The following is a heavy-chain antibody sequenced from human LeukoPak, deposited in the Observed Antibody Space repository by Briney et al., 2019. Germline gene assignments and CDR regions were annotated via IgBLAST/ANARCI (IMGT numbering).Heavy chain of an antibody. J-gene: IGHJ6*02. Sequence: GASVKVSCKASGGTFSSYAISWVRQAPGQGLEWMGGIIPIFGTANYAQKFQGRVTITADESTSTAYVELSSLRSEDTAVYYCARDIAAAPTYYYYGMDVWGQGTTVTVSS. CDR2: IIPIFGTA. CDR3: ARDIAAAPTYYYYGMDV. CDR1: GGTFSSYA. V-gene: IGHV1-69*13. D-gene: IGHD6-13*01.